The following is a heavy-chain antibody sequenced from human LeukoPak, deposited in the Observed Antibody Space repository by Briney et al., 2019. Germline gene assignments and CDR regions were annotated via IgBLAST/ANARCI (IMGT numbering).Heavy chain of an antibody. CDR2: ISAYNGNT. V-gene: IGHV1-18*01. CDR1: GYTFTSYG. J-gene: IGHJ6*02. D-gene: IGHD2-15*01. CDR3: ARDGCSGGSCYSLNYYYYGMDV. Sequence: ASVKVSCEASGYTFTSYGISWVRQAPGQGLEWMGWISAYNGNTNYAQKLQGRVTMTTDTSTSTAYMELRSLRSDDTAVYYCARDGCSGGSCYSLNYYYYGMDVWGQGTTVTVSS.